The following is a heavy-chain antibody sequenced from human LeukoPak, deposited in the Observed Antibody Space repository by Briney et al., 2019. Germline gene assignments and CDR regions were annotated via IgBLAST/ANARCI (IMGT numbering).Heavy chain of an antibody. J-gene: IGHJ3*02. CDR2: IYYSGSS. CDR3: ARGIAAASERAFDI. CDR1: GGSISSYY. V-gene: IGHV4-59*12. Sequence: SETLSLTCTVSGGSISSYYWSWIRQPPGKGLEWIGYIYYSGSSNYNPSLKSRVTMSVDTSKNQFSLKMRSVTAADTAAYYCARGIAAASERAFDIWGQGTMVTVSS. D-gene: IGHD6-13*01.